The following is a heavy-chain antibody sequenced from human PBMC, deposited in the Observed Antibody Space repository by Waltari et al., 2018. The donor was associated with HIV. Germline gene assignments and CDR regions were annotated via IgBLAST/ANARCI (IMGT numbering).Heavy chain of an antibody. CDR2: ISSSSSTI. CDR3: ARGYYDSSGGFDY. Sequence: EVQLVEPGGGLVQPGGSLRLSCAASGFPFSSYSMNWVRQAPGKGLEWVSYISSSSSTIYYADSVKGRFTISRDNAKNSLYLQMNSLRAEDTAVYYCARGYYDSSGGFDYWGQGTLVTVSS. V-gene: IGHV3-48*04. J-gene: IGHJ4*02. D-gene: IGHD3-22*01. CDR1: GFPFSSYS.